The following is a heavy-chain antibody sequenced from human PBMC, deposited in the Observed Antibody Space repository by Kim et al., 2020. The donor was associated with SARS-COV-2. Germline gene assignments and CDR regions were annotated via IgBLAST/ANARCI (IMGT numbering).Heavy chain of an antibody. Sequence: ASVKVSCKASGYTFTSYYIHWVRLAPGQGLEWMGIINPSGGTTSYAQKFQGRVTMTRDTSTSTVYMELSSLRSEDTAVYYCARGPYGYPDYWGQGTLVTVSS. J-gene: IGHJ4*02. V-gene: IGHV1-46*01. D-gene: IGHD5-18*01. CDR3: ARGPYGYPDY. CDR1: GYTFTSYY. CDR2: INPSGGTT.